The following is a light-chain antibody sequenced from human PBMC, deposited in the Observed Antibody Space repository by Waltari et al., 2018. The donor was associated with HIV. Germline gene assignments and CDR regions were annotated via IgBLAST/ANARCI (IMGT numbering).Light chain of an antibody. Sequence: IVLTQSPGTLSLSPGERATLSCRASQSVGNYLAGYQQKHGQDPSLLIYRVSNRATGIPDRFSGSWSATDFTLTISRLAPDDFAVYYCQQYGSSLWTFGQGTQVEIK. CDR3: QQYGSSLWT. CDR1: QSVGNY. V-gene: IGKV3-20*01. J-gene: IGKJ1*01. CDR2: RVS.